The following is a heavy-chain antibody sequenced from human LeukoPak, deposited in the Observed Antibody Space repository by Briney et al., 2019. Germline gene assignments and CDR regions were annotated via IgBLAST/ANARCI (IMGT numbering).Heavy chain of an antibody. CDR2: IYSGGST. V-gene: IGHV3-66*01. D-gene: IGHD6-19*01. CDR3: ARDRRIAVAGQYYYYYGMDV. Sequence: GGSLRLSCAASGFTVSSNYMSWVRQAPGKELEWVSVIYSGGSTYYADSVKGRFTISRDNSKNTLYLQMNSLRAEDTAVYYCARDRRIAVAGQYYYYYGMDVWGQGTTVTVSS. J-gene: IGHJ6*02. CDR1: GFTVSSNY.